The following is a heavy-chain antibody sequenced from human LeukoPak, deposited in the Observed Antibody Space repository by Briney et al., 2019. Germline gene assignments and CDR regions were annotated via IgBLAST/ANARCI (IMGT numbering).Heavy chain of an antibody. CDR3: ARPPNDYSNNWIDP. Sequence: GASVKVSCKASGYTFTGYYMHWVRQAPGQGLEWMGWINPNSGGTNYAQKFQGRVTMTRDTSISTAYMELSRLRSDDTAVYYCARPPNDYSNNWIDPWGQGTLVTVSS. CDR2: INPNSGGT. V-gene: IGHV1-2*02. J-gene: IGHJ5*02. D-gene: IGHD4-11*01. CDR1: GYTFTGYY.